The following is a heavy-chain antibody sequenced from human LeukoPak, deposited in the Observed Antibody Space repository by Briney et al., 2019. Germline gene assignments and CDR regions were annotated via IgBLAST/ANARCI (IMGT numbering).Heavy chain of an antibody. J-gene: IGHJ3*02. D-gene: IGHD3-3*01. Sequence: SETLSLTCTVSGGSISSYYWSWIRQPAGKGLEWIGRIYTSGSTNYNPSLKSRVTMSVDTSKNQFSLKLSSVTAADTAVYYCARDGNYDFWSGPDAFDIWGQGTMVTVSS. CDR2: IYTSGST. CDR3: ARDGNYDFWSGPDAFDI. V-gene: IGHV4-4*07. CDR1: GGSISSYY.